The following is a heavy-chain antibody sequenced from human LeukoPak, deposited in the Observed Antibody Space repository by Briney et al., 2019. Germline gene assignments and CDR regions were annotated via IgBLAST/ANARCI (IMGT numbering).Heavy chain of an antibody. CDR2: ISWNSGSI. Sequence: PGRSLRLSCAASGFTFDDYAMHWVRQAPGKGLEWVSGISWNSGSIGYADSVKGRFTISRDNAKHSLYLQMNSLRAEDTALYYCAKESGRDRSTVGHFDYWGQGTLVTVSS. V-gene: IGHV3-9*01. D-gene: IGHD4-23*01. J-gene: IGHJ4*02. CDR1: GFTFDDYA. CDR3: AKESGRDRSTVGHFDY.